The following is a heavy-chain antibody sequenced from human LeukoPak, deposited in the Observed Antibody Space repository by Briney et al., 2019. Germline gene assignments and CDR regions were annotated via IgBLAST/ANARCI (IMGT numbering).Heavy chain of an antibody. CDR2: ISSSGTTT. CDR1: GFTFSNYH. Sequence: GGSLRLSCAASGFTFSNYHMNWVRQAPGKGLEWVSYISSSGTTTNYADSVKGRFTISRDNAKNSLYLQMNSLRVEDTAVYYCARGWFDPWGQGTLVIVSS. J-gene: IGHJ5*02. CDR3: ARGWFDP. V-gene: IGHV3-48*03.